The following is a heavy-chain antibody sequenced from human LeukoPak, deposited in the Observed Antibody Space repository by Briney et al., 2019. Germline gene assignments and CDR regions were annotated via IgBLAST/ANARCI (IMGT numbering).Heavy chain of an antibody. J-gene: IGHJ4*02. CDR3: ATSGGNYFPFDY. Sequence: PGGSLRLSCAASGFTFSSYGMHWVRQAPGKGLEWVAVIWYDGSNKYYADSVQGRFTISRDNSKNTLYLQMNSLRAEDTAVYYCATSGGNYFPFDYWGQGTLVTVSS. V-gene: IGHV3-33*01. CDR2: IWYDGSNK. CDR1: GFTFSSYG. D-gene: IGHD4-23*01.